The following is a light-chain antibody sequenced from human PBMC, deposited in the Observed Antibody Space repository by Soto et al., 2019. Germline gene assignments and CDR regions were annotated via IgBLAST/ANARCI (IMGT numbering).Light chain of an antibody. Sequence: DLQRTQSPSTLAASIGDRFTITCLASESIRTWLAWYQHKPGKDPKFLIYDSSSLESGVPSRFSGSGSGTQFTLTISSLQPEEFAVYYCQQYYNWYRTFGQGTKVDIK. V-gene: IGKV1-5*01. CDR1: ESIRTW. CDR3: QQYYNWYRT. CDR2: DSS. J-gene: IGKJ1*01.